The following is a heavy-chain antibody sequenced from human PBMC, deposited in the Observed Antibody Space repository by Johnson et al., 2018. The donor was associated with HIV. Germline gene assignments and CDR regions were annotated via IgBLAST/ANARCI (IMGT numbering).Heavy chain of an antibody. CDR2: IWYDGSNK. CDR1: GFTFSNAW. V-gene: IGHV3-33*06. Sequence: VQLVESGGGVVKPGGSLRLSCAASGFTFSNAWMSWVRQAPGKGLEWVAVIWYDGSNKYYADSVKGRFTISRDNSKSTLYLPMNSRGAEDTAVYYCANDFWSGSGIWGQGTMVTVSS. CDR3: ANDFWSGSGI. J-gene: IGHJ3*02. D-gene: IGHD3-3*01.